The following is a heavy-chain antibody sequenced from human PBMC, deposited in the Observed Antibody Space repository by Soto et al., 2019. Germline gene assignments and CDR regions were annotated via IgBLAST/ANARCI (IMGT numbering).Heavy chain of an antibody. J-gene: IGHJ4*02. D-gene: IGHD2-21*01. CDR3: VRKHHRAGSFDS. CDR1: GGTIGDYY. V-gene: IGHV4-59*01. CDR2: VYYTGKT. Sequence: SETLSLTCTISGGTIGDYYWSWIRQPPGKELEWIAYVYYTGKTDQNPSLERRVSISLGTSGNQFSLNLSSVTAADTAVYYCVRKHHRAGSFDSWGPGILVTVSS.